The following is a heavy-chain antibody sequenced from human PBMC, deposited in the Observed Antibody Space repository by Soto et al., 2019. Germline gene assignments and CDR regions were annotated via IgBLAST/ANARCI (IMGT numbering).Heavy chain of an antibody. CDR3: ARDKITGLCDY. J-gene: IGHJ4*02. D-gene: IGHD2-8*02. CDR1: GGSFSGYY. V-gene: IGHV4-34*01. CDR2: INHSGST. Sequence: SETLSLTCAVYGGSFSGYYWTWIRQPPGTGLEWIGEINHSGSTNYNPSLKSRVTISVDTSKNQFSLKLTSVTAADTAVYYCARDKITGLCDYWGQGALVTVS.